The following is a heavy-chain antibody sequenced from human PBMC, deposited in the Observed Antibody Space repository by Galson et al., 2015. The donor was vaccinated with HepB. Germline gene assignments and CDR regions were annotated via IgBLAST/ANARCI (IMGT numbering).Heavy chain of an antibody. CDR3: ARETNGDYDGPFDF. V-gene: IGHV4-39*02. D-gene: IGHD4-17*01. Sequence: LSLTCTVSGGSISTYFYWGWIRQPPGKGLEWIGSIYYTGSAHYNPSLKSRVTISIDTSKNQFSLKLNTVTATDAAVYYCARETNGDYDGPFDFWGQGTLVTVSS. J-gene: IGHJ4*02. CDR2: IYYTGSA. CDR1: GGSISTYFY.